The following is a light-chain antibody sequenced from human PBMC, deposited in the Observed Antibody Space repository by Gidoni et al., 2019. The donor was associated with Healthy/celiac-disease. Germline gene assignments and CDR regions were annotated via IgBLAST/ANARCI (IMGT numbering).Light chain of an antibody. CDR3: QSYDSSLSGWV. CDR2: GNS. V-gene: IGLV1-40*01. CDR1: SSNIGAGYD. Sequence: QSVLTQPPSVSGAPGQRVTISCTGRSSNIGAGYDVHWYHQLPGTAPKLLIYGNSNRPSGVPDRFSGSKSGTSASLAITGLQAEDEADYYCQSYDSSLSGWVFGGGTKLPVL. J-gene: IGLJ3*02.